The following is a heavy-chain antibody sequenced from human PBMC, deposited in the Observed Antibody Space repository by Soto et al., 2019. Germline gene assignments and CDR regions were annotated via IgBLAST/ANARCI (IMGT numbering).Heavy chain of an antibody. CDR2: IYATGTT. CDR1: GASISGFY. J-gene: IGHJ5*02. V-gene: IGHV4-4*07. Sequence: SETLSLTCTVSGASISGFYWSWIRKSAGKGLEWIGRIYATGTTDYNPSLKSRVMMSVDTSKKQFSLKLRSVTAADTAVYYYCSRRAPEGFDPWGQGTLVTVSS. CDR3: SRRAPEGFDP.